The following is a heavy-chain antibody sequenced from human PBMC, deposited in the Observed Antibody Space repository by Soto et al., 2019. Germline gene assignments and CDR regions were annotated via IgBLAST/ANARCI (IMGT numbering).Heavy chain of an antibody. CDR1: GGSISSYY. CDR2: IYYSGST. CDR3: ARDLVSYGRGPGFDY. Sequence: PSETLSLTCTVSGGSISSYYWSWIRQPPGKGLEWIGYIYYSGSTNYNPSLKSRVTISVDTSKNQFSLKLSSVTAADTAVYYCARDLVSYGRGPGFDYCGQGTLVSVSS. D-gene: IGHD4-17*01. J-gene: IGHJ4*02. V-gene: IGHV4-59*01.